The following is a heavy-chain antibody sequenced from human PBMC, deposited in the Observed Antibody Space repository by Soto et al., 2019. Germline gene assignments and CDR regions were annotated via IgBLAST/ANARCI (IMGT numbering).Heavy chain of an antibody. CDR1: GGSISSYY. D-gene: IGHD6-13*01. J-gene: IGHJ6*02. Sequence: SETLSLTCTVSGGSISSYYWSWIRQPPGKGLERIRYIYYSGSTNYNPSLKSRVTISVDTSKNQFSLKLSSVTAADTAVYFCSRDSPAAAVGYYYYYGMDVSGQGTTVTVSS. CDR2: IYYSGST. CDR3: SRDSPAAAVGYYYYYGMDV. V-gene: IGHV4-59*01.